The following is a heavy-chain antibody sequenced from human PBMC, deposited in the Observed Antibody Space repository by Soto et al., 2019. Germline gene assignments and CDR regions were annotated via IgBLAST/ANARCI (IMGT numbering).Heavy chain of an antibody. CDR2: IYSGGST. D-gene: IGHD1-26*01. J-gene: IGHJ5*02. V-gene: IGHV3-53*01. CDR3: ARGEHYSRNWFDP. Sequence: VGSLRLSCAASGFTVSSNYMSWVRQAPGKGLEWVSVIYSGGSTYYADSVKGRFTISRDNSKNTLYLQMNSLRAEDTAVYYCARGEHYSRNWFDPWGQGTLVTVPS. CDR1: GFTVSSNY.